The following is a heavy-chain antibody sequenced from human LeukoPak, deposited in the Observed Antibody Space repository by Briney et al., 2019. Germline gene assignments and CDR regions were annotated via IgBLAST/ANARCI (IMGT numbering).Heavy chain of an antibody. CDR1: GFTISSYG. J-gene: IGHJ3*02. CDR2: IRYDGSNK. D-gene: IGHD3-10*01. Sequence: TGGFLRLSCAASGFTISSYGMHWVRHAPSKGLGCVAFIRYDGSNKYYADSVKGRLTIFRENSNNTLYLQMNSSIAEDTAVYYCSKDALWFGELLGVFDIWGQGTMVTVSS. CDR3: SKDALWFGELLGVFDI. V-gene: IGHV3-30*02.